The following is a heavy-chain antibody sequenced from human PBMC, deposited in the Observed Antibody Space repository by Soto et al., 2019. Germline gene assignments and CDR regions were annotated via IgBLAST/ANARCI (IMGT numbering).Heavy chain of an antibody. D-gene: IGHD3-3*01. J-gene: IGHJ5*02. CDR2: MNPNSGNT. CDR1: GYTFTSYD. Sequence: QVQLVQSGAEVKKPGASVKVSCKASGYTFTSYDINWVRQATGQGLEWMGWMNPNSGNTGYAQKFQGRVTMTRNTSISTAYMELSSLRSEDTAVYYCTLTYYDFWSGYRSLNANWFDPWGQGTLVTVSS. CDR3: TLTYYDFWSGYRSLNANWFDP. V-gene: IGHV1-8*01.